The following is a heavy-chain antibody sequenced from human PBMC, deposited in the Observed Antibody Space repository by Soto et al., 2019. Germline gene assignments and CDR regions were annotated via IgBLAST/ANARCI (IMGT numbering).Heavy chain of an antibody. D-gene: IGHD1-7*01. Sequence: EVQLVESGEGLVQPGGSLRLSCAASGLTFSTYEMNWVRQAPGKGLEWVSYIRGGGSPILYADSVKGRFTISRDNAKNSLYLQMNSLRAEDTAIYYCASKIFGTTYFDYWGQGALVTVSS. CDR2: IRGGGSPI. CDR1: GLTFSTYE. V-gene: IGHV3-48*03. CDR3: ASKIFGTTYFDY. J-gene: IGHJ4*02.